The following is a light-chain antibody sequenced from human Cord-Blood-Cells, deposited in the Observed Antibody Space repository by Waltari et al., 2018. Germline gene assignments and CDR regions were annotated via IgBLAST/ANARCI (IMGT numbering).Light chain of an antibody. CDR2: EGS. CDR1: SSDVGSYNL. CDR3: CSYAGSSTSPWV. V-gene: IGLV2-23*01. Sequence: QSALTQPASVSGSPGQSITISCTGTSSDVGSYNLVSWYQQRPGKAPKLMIYEGSKRPSGVSNRFSGDKSGNTASLTSSGLQAEDEADYYCCSYAGSSTSPWVFGGGTKLTVL. J-gene: IGLJ3*02.